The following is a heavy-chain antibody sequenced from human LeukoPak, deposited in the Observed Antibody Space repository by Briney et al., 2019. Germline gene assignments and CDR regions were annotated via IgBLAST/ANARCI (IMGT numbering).Heavy chain of an antibody. Sequence: ASVKVSCKASGYTFTSYDMHWVRQAPGQGLEWMGWISAYNGNTNYAQKLQGRVTMTTDTSTSTAYMELRSLRSDDTAVYYCAREDDWNWFDPWGQGTLVTVSS. CDR1: GYTFTSYD. CDR3: AREDDWNWFDP. V-gene: IGHV1-18*04. CDR2: ISAYNGNT. J-gene: IGHJ5*02. D-gene: IGHD3-9*01.